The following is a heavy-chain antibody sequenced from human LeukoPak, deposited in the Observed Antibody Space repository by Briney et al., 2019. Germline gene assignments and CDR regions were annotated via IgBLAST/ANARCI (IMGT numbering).Heavy chain of an antibody. CDR2: ISSSSSTI. V-gene: IGHV3-48*01. Sequence: GGSLRLSCAASGFTFSSYSMNWVRQAPGKGLEWVSYISSSSSTIFYADSVKGRFTISRHDSKNTVYLQMNSLTFEDTAVYYCARTGQHYDYWGQGTLVTVSS. CDR3: ARTGQHYDY. CDR1: GFTFSSYS. D-gene: IGHD3-10*01. J-gene: IGHJ4*02.